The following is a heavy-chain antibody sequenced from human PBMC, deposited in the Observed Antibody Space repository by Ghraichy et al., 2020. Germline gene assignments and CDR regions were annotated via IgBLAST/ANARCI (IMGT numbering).Heavy chain of an antibody. V-gene: IGHV3-21*01. Sequence: LTCAASGFTFSSYSMNWVRQAPGKGLEWVSSISSSSSYIYYADSVKGRFTISRDNAKNSLYLQMNSLRAEDTAVYYCARGRLGLVRVSIDYWGQGTLVTVSS. CDR2: ISSSSSYI. CDR1: GFTFSSYS. J-gene: IGHJ4*02. CDR3: ARGRLGLVRVSIDY. D-gene: IGHD6-19*01.